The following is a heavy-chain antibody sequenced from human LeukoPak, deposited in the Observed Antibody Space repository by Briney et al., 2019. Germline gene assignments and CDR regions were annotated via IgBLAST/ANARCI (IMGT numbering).Heavy chain of an antibody. V-gene: IGHV4-30-4*01. Sequence: PSQTLSLTCTVSGGSISSGDYYWSWIRQPPGKGLEWIVYIYYSGSTYYNPSLKSRVTISVDTSKNQFSLKLSSVTAADTAVYYCARETRLLPLSYFDLWGRGTLVTVSS. J-gene: IGHJ2*01. CDR2: IYYSGST. CDR3: ARETRLLPLSYFDL. D-gene: IGHD3-22*01. CDR1: GGSISSGDYY.